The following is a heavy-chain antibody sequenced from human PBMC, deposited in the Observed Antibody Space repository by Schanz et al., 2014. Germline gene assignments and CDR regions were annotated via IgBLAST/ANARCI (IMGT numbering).Heavy chain of an antibody. J-gene: IGHJ5*01. CDR2: INSVGSNT. D-gene: IGHD3-10*01. CDR3: AKQHIVRGVIYLNWFDS. CDR1: GFTFSSHW. V-gene: IGHV3-74*02. Sequence: EMQLLESGGGLAQPGGSLRLSCAASGFTFSSHWMHWVRQDPGKGLVWVARINSVGSNTDYADSVTGRFTISRDNSKNTLYLQMSSLTTEDTAVYYCAKQHIVRGVIYLNWFDSWGQGTLVTVSS.